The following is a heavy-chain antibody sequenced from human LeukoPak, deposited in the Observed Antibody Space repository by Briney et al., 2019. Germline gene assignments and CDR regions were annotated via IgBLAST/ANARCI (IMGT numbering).Heavy chain of an antibody. Sequence: PGGSLRLSCAASGFTFSSYAMHWVRQAPGMGLEWVAVISYDGSNKYYADSVKGRFTISRDNSKNTLYLQMNSLRAEDTAVYYCAKDPGRYSSGWYSSYYYYGMDVWGQGTTVTVPS. CDR2: ISYDGSNK. V-gene: IGHV3-30*04. CDR3: AKDPGRYSSGWYSSYYYYGMDV. J-gene: IGHJ6*02. CDR1: GFTFSSYA. D-gene: IGHD6-19*01.